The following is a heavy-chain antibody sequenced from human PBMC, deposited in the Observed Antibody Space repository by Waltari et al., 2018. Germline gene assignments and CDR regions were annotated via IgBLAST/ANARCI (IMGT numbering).Heavy chain of an antibody. Sequence: QVQLVQSGAEVKKPGASVKVSCKASGYTFTSYDINWVRQATGQGLEWMGWMNPNSGNTGYAQKFQGRVTITRNTSISTAYMELSSLRSEDTAVYYCARATTLRSYWNYYYYYGMDVWGQGTTVTVSS. CDR2: MNPNSGNT. D-gene: IGHD1-26*01. CDR1: GYTFTSYD. CDR3: ARATTLRSYWNYYYYYGMDV. V-gene: IGHV1-8*03. J-gene: IGHJ6*02.